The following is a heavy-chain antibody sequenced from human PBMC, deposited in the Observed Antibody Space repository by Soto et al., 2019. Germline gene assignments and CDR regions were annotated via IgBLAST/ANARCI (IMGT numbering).Heavy chain of an antibody. V-gene: IGHV3-23*04. CDR3: AKGSDFWSGYFKHY. CDR2: ISGSGGST. D-gene: IGHD3-3*01. CDR1: GFTFDDYA. Sequence: EVQLVESGGGLVQPGRYLRLSCAASGFTFDDYAMSWVRQAPGKGLEWVSAISGSGGSTYYADSVKGRFTISRDNSKNTMYLQMNSLRAEDTAVYYCAKGSDFWSGYFKHYWGQGTLVTVSS. J-gene: IGHJ4*02.